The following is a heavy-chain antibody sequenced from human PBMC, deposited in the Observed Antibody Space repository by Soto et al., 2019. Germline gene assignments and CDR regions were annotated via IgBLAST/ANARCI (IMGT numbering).Heavy chain of an antibody. J-gene: IGHJ4*02. D-gene: IGHD6-19*01. V-gene: IGHV4-34*01. CDR1: GGSFSGYY. CDR2: IHHSGST. CDR3: ARSFGWYAIDQ. Sequence: SETLSLTCAVYGGSFSGYYWTWVRQPPEKGLEWIGDIHHSGSTNNNPSLRSRLIMSVDTSKNQFSLNLNSVTAADTAVYYCARSFGWYAIDQWGQGTLVTVSS.